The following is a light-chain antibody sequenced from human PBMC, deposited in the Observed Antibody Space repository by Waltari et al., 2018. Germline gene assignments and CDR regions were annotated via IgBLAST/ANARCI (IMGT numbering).Light chain of an antibody. CDR3: QQSYNAPYT. V-gene: IGKV1-39*01. CDR1: QSISNY. J-gene: IGKJ2*01. Sequence: DIQMTQSPSSLPASVGDRVTITCRSSQSISNYLNWYQHKPGEAPKLLVYVASNLQRGVRSRFSGSGSETDFTLTISSLQLEDFATYYCQQSYNAPYTFGQGTNVEIK. CDR2: VAS.